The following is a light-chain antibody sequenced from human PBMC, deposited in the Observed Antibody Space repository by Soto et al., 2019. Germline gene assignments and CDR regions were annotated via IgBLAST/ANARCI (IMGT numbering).Light chain of an antibody. CDR2: GGN. V-gene: IGLV2-23*03. Sequence: QSALTQPASVSGSPGQAITVSCTGSSGDVGTYNLVSWYQQHPGKAPKLIIYGGNKRPSGVSDRFSGSQSGDTASLTISGLQTEDEADYYCCSYANYNTFVVFGGGTKLTAL. CDR1: SGDVGTYNL. CDR3: CSYANYNTFVV. J-gene: IGLJ3*02.